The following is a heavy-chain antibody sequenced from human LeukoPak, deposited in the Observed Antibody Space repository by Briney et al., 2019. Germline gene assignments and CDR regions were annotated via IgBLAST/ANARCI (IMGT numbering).Heavy chain of an antibody. D-gene: IGHD3-10*01. V-gene: IGHV4-34*01. CDR2: INHSGST. Sequence: PSETLSLTCTVSGGSISSYYWSWIRQPPGKGLEWIGEINHSGSTNYNPSLKSRVTISVDTSKNQFSLKLSSVTAADTAVYYCARGRLIIDYWGQGTLVTVSS. J-gene: IGHJ4*02. CDR1: GGSISSYY. CDR3: ARGRLIIDY.